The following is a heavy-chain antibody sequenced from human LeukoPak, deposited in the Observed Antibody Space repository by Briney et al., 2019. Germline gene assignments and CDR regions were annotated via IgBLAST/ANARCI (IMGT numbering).Heavy chain of an antibody. CDR3: ARPRAPGLAVAIDY. V-gene: IGHV5-51*01. CDR2: IYPGGSDT. J-gene: IGHJ4*02. D-gene: IGHD6-19*01. CDR1: GYSFTSYW. Sequence: GESLKISCKSSGYSFTSYWIGWVRQMPGKGLEWMGIIYPGGSDTRYSPSFQGQVTISADRSISTAYLQWSSLKASDTAMYYCARPRAPGLAVAIDYWGQGTLVTVSS.